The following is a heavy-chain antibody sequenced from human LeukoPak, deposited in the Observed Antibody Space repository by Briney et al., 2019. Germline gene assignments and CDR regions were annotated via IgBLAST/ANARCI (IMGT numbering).Heavy chain of an antibody. V-gene: IGHV4-39*07. J-gene: IGHJ6*03. CDR1: GGSISSSSYY. CDR2: IYYSGST. Sequence: SETLSLTCTVSGGSISSSSYYWGWIRQPPGKGLEWIGSIYYSGSTYYNPSLKSRVTISVDTSKNQFSLKLSSVTAADTAVYYCARVRAARSVSYYYMDVWGKGTTVTVSS. D-gene: IGHD6-6*01. CDR3: ARVRAARSVSYYYMDV.